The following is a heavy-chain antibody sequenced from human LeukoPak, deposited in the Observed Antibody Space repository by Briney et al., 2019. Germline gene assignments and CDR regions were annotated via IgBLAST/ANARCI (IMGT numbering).Heavy chain of an antibody. CDR2: ISSSSSYI. J-gene: IGHJ4*02. CDR1: GFTFSSYS. Sequence: GGSLRLSCAASGFTFSSYSMNWVRQAPGKGLEWVSSISSSSSYIYYADSVKGRFTISRDNAKNSLYLQMNSLRAEDTAVYYCAAGELLDFGLDYWGQGTLVTVSS. D-gene: IGHD1-26*01. CDR3: AAGELLDFGLDY. V-gene: IGHV3-21*01.